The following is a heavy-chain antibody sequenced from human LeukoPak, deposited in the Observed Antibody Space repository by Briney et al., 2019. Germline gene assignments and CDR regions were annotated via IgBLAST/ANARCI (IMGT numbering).Heavy chain of an antibody. D-gene: IGHD5-18*01. V-gene: IGHV3-30*01. Sequence: GRSLRLSCAASGFTFSSYAMHWVRQAPGKGLEWVAFISYDGSNKYYADSVKGRFTISRDNSKNTLYLQVNSLRAEDTAVYYCASTRGGYPDDAFDIWGQGTMVTVSS. CDR2: ISYDGSNK. J-gene: IGHJ3*02. CDR1: GFTFSSYA. CDR3: ASTRGGYPDDAFDI.